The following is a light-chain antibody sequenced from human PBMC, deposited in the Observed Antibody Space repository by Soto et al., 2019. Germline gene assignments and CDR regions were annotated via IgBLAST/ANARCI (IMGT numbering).Light chain of an antibody. V-gene: IGKV3-15*01. J-gene: IGKJ2*01. CDR2: GTS. CDR3: HQYSLWPYT. CDR1: QSVGST. Sequence: EVVMTQSTATLSVSPGERATLSCRASQSVGSTLAWYQQKPGQAPRVLIYGTSTRATGIPARFSGSGSGTEFTLTISSLQSEDFAVYFCHQYSLWPYTFGQGTKLEIK.